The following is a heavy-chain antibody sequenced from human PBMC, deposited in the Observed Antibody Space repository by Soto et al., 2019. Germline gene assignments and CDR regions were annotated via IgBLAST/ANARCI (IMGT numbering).Heavy chain of an antibody. J-gene: IGHJ6*02. CDR3: ARQSYRFLEWFHESRGMDV. D-gene: IGHD3-3*01. CDR2: INHSGST. CDR1: GGSFSGYY. Sequence: SETLSLTCAVYGGSFSGYYWSWIRQPPGKGLEWIGEINHSGSTNYNPSLKSRVTISVDTSKNQFSLKLSSVTAADTAVYYCARQSYRFLEWFHESRGMDVWGQGTTVTVSS. V-gene: IGHV4-34*01.